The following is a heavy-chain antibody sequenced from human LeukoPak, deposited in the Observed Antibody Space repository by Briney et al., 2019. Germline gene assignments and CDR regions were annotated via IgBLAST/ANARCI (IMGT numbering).Heavy chain of an antibody. CDR2: IYYSGST. D-gene: IGHD6-19*01. CDR1: GGSISSYY. V-gene: IGHV4-59*01. J-gene: IGHJ4*02. CDR3: ARAGSGLDYYFDY. Sequence: SETLSLTCTVSGGSISSYYWSWIRQPPGKGLEWIGYIYYSGSTNYNPSLKSRVTISVDASKNQFSLKLSSVTAADTAVYYCARAGSGLDYYFDYWGQGTLVTVSS.